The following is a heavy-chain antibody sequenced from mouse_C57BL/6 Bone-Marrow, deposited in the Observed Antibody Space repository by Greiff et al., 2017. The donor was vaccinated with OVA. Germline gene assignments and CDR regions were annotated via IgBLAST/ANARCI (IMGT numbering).Heavy chain of an antibody. D-gene: IGHD4-1*01. CDR1: GYTFTSYG. V-gene: IGHV1-81*01. J-gene: IGHJ2*01. Sequence: VQLQESGAELVRPGASVKLSCKASGYTFTSYGISWVKQRTGQGLEWIGEIYPRSGNTYYNEKFKGKATLTADKSSSTAYMELRSLTSEDSAVYFCARGRLGRGGYWGQGTTLTVSS. CDR3: ARGRLGRGGY. CDR2: IYPRSGNT.